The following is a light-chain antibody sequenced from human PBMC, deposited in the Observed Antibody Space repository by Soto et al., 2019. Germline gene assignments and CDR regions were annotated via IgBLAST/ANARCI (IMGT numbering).Light chain of an antibody. V-gene: IGLV2-14*01. CDR3: SAYRRGIIV. Sequence: QSALTQPASVSGSPGQSFTISCTGTNNDVGGHMYVSWYQHQAGKVPKLIIYEIDNRPSGVSDRFSGSKSGNTASLTISGLQAEDEAAYYCSAYRRGIIVFGGGTKLTVL. CDR2: EID. CDR1: NNDVGGHMY. J-gene: IGLJ2*01.